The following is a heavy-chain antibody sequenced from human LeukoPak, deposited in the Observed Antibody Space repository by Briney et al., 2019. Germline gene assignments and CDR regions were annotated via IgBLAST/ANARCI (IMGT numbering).Heavy chain of an antibody. V-gene: IGHV4-34*01. D-gene: IGHD3-22*01. J-gene: IGHJ5*01. CDR2: INHSGST. Sequence: SETLSLTCAVYGGSFSGYYWSWIRQPPGKGLEWIGEINHSGSTNYNPSLKSRVTISVDTSKNQFSLKLSSVTAVDTAVYYCARGITDGSGSMANWFDYWGQGTLVTVSS. CDR1: GGSFSGYY. CDR3: ARGITDGSGSMANWFDY.